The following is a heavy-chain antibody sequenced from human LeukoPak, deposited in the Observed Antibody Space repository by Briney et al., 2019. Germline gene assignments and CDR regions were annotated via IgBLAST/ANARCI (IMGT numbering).Heavy chain of an antibody. CDR3: ARDPSTVTTSDAFDI. J-gene: IGHJ3*02. D-gene: IGHD4-17*01. Sequence: SVKVSCKASGGTFSSYAISWVRQAPGQGLEWMGGIIPIFGTANYAQKFQGRVTITADESTSTAYMELSSLRSEDTAVYYCARDPSTVTTSDAFDIWGQGTLVTVSS. V-gene: IGHV1-69*13. CDR1: GGTFSSYA. CDR2: IIPIFGTA.